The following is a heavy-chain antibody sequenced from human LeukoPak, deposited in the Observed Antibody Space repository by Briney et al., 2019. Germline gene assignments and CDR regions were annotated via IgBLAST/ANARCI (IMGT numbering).Heavy chain of an antibody. V-gene: IGHV4-39*01. CDR1: GGSLSSSSYY. Sequence: SETLSLTCTVSGGSLSSSSYYWGWIRQPPGKGLEWIGSIYYSGSTYYNPSLKSRVTISVDTSKNQFSLKLSSVTAADTAVYYCAGSPGGYYDSSNGFDYWGQGTLVTVSS. D-gene: IGHD3-22*01. J-gene: IGHJ4*02. CDR2: IYYSGST. CDR3: AGSPGGYYDSSNGFDY.